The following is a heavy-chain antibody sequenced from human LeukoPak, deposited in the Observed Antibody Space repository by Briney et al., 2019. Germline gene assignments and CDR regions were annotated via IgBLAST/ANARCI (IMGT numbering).Heavy chain of an antibody. Sequence: GGSLRLSCAASGFTFSSYSMNWVRQAPGKGLEWVSSISSSSSYIYYADSVKGRFTISRDNAKNSLYLQMNSLRAEDTAVYYCARGRTGWNEANFDYWGQGTLVTASS. D-gene: IGHD1-1*01. J-gene: IGHJ4*02. V-gene: IGHV3-21*01. CDR3: ARGRTGWNEANFDY. CDR1: GFTFSSYS. CDR2: ISSSSSYI.